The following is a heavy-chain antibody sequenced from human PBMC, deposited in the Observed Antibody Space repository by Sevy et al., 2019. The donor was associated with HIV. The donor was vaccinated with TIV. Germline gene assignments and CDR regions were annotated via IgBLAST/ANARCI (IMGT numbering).Heavy chain of an antibody. V-gene: IGHV3-48*01. Sequence: GGSLRLSCAASGFTFSSYSMNWVRQAPGKGLEWVSYIISSSSTIYYADSVKGRFTISRDNAKNSLYLQMNSLRAEDTAVYYCARESDIVVVVAATITDAFDIWGQGTMVTVSS. D-gene: IGHD2-15*01. CDR3: ARESDIVVVVAATITDAFDI. J-gene: IGHJ3*02. CDR2: IISSSSTI. CDR1: GFTFSSYS.